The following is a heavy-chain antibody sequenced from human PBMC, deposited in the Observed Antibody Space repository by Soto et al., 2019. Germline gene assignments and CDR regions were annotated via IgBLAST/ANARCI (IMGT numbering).Heavy chain of an antibody. V-gene: IGHV1-69*13. CDR3: ARDHDSHPHPTYYYYYYGMDV. Sequence: SVKVSCKASGGTFSSYAISWVRQAPGQGLEWMGGIIPIFGTANYAQKFQGRVTITADESTSTAYMELSSLRSEDTAVYYCARDHDSHPHPTYYYYYYGMDVRGQGTTVTVSS. CDR2: IIPIFGTA. J-gene: IGHJ6*02. CDR1: GGTFSSYA. D-gene: IGHD3-22*01.